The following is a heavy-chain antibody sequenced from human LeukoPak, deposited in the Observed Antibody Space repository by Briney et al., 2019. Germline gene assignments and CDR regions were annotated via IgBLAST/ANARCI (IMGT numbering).Heavy chain of an antibody. V-gene: IGHV3-48*01. CDR2: ISSSSSTI. CDR1: GFTFSSYS. D-gene: IGHD4-23*01. Sequence: GGSLRLSCAASGFTFSSYSMNWVRQAPGKGLEWVSYISSSSSTIYYADSVKGRFTISRDNAKNSLYLQMNSLRAEDTAVYYCARTGDYGGLDYWGQGTLVTVSP. J-gene: IGHJ4*02. CDR3: ARTGDYGGLDY.